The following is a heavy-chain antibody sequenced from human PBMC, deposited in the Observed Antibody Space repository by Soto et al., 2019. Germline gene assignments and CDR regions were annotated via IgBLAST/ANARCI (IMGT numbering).Heavy chain of an antibody. D-gene: IGHD2-8*01. V-gene: IGHV3-23*01. CDR2: LSDSGGSI. CDR1: GFTFNRHA. CDR3: AKVSSAWYAGFFDL. J-gene: IGHJ4*02. Sequence: EVQLLESGGGLVQPGGSLRLSCTASGFTFNRHAMTWVRQAPGKGLEWVSGLSDSGGSIYYADSVKGRFTISRDNSMKTLYLQMNTLRAEDTAVYYCAKVSSAWYAGFFDLWGQGTLVTVSS.